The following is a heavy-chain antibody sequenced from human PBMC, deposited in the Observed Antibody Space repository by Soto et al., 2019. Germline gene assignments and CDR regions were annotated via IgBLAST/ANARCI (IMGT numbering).Heavy chain of an antibody. D-gene: IGHD3-22*01. CDR2: VSGSGSTT. V-gene: IGHV3-23*01. CDR1: GFSFTTYD. Sequence: EVQLLESGGGLVQPGGSLRLSCAASGFSFTTYDMGWVRQAPGKGLEWVSAVSGSGSTTYYADSVKGRFIISRNNAKTTAYLYMNSLRAEDTAVYYCARDPRYYDSGGYYDYWGQGTLVTVSS. CDR3: ARDPRYYDSGGYYDY. J-gene: IGHJ4*02.